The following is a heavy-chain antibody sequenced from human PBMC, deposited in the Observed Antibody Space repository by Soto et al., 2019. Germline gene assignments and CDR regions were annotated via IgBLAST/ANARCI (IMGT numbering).Heavy chain of an antibody. CDR2: LYYAGST. J-gene: IGHJ2*01. CDR1: GGSISSYY. Sequence: SETLSLTCTVSGGSISSYYWSWIRQPPGKGLEWIGYLYYAGSTNYNPSLESRVTISADTSKNQFSLKLRSVTAADTAVYFCARGTDDYNGWYFDFWGRGTLVTVSS. CDR3: ARGTDDYNGWYFDF. D-gene: IGHD2-8*01. V-gene: IGHV4-59*12.